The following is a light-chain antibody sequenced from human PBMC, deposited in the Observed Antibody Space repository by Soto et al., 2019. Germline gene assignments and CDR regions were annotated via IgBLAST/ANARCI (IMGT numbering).Light chain of an antibody. Sequence: IQMTQSPSSLSASVGDEVTITCRASQTIMTYLNWYQLKPGKPPRLLIYAASSLQSGVPSRFSGSGSGTDFTLTISSLQPEDFATYYRLQDSNHPLPFGQVTTVDIK. CDR1: QTIMTY. CDR2: AAS. CDR3: LQDSNHPLP. V-gene: IGKV1-6*01. J-gene: IGKJ1*01.